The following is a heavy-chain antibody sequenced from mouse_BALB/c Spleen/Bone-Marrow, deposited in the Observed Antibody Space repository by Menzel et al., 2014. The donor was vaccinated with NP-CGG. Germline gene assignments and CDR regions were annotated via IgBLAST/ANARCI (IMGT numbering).Heavy chain of an antibody. CDR2: INPESSTI. CDR1: GFDFRRYW. D-gene: IGHD2-3*01. CDR3: ARLGYYGYFVD. Sequence: EVKLLESGGGLVQPGGSLKLSCAASGFDFRRYWMSWVRQAPGKGLEWIGEINPESSTINYTPSLKDKFIISRDNAKNTLFLQMSKVRSEDAVLYYCARLGYYGYFVDWGQGTTLTVSS. J-gene: IGHJ2*01. V-gene: IGHV4-1*02.